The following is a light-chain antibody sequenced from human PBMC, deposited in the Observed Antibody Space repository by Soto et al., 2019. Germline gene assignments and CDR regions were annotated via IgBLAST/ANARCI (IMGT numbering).Light chain of an antibody. Sequence: ALTQPPSASGSPGQSVTISCTGTSSDVGGYNYVSWYQQHPGKAPKLMISEVSKRPSGVPDRFSGSKSGNTASLTVSGLQAEDEADYYCSSFAGNNNLVFGGGTKLTVL. CDR3: SSFAGNNNLV. CDR1: SSDVGGYNY. CDR2: EVS. V-gene: IGLV2-8*01. J-gene: IGLJ2*01.